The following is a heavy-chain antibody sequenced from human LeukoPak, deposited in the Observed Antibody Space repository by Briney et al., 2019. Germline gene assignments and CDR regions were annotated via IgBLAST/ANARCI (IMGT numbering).Heavy chain of an antibody. CDR2: ITTYNGNT. V-gene: IGHV1-18*01. CDR3: ARDIVTMVRGVNLEYYFDY. D-gene: IGHD3-10*01. J-gene: IGHJ4*02. CDR1: GYTFTGYG. Sequence: ASVKVSCKASGYTFTGYGISWVRQAPGQGLEWMGWITTYNGNTNYAQKLQGRVTMTTDTSTSTAYMELRSLRSDDTAVYYCARDIVTMVRGVNLEYYFDYWGQGTLVTVSS.